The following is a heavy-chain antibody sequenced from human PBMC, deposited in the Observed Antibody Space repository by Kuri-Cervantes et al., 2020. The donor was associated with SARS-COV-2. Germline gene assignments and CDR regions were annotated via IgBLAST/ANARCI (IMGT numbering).Heavy chain of an antibody. Sequence: SETLSLTCTVSGGSISSYYWSWIRQPPGKGLEWIGYIYYSGSTNYNPSLKSRVTISVDTSKNQFSLKLSSVTAADTAVYYCARAQYSSSWSEGYYYYMDVWAKGTTVTVSS. CDR2: IYYSGST. V-gene: IGHV4-59*01. CDR1: GGSISSYY. D-gene: IGHD6-13*01. CDR3: ARAQYSSSWSEGYYYYMDV. J-gene: IGHJ6*03.